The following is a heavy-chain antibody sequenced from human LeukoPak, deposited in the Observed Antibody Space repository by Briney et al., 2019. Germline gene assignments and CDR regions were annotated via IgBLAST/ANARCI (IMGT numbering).Heavy chain of an antibody. CDR3: AKGNGWSYFDY. Sequence: GGSLRLSCAASGFTFVDYAMHWVRQAPGKGLEWVSFISWNSGYIDYADSVRGRFTISRDNAKNSLYLQMNSLRPEDTALYYCAKGNGWSYFDYWGQGTLVTVSS. CDR2: ISWNSGYI. CDR1: GFTFVDYA. D-gene: IGHD6-19*01. J-gene: IGHJ4*02. V-gene: IGHV3-9*01.